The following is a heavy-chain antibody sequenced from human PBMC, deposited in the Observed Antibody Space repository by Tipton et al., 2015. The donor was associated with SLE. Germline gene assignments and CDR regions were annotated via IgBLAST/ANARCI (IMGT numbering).Heavy chain of an antibody. J-gene: IGHJ4*02. V-gene: IGHV3-23*01. Sequence: GSLRLSCAVSGFTFSSYAMSWVRQAPGKGLEWVSAISGSGGSTYYADSVKGRFTISRDNSKNTLYLQMNSLRAEDTAVYYCAKLGNSDGSVPFDYWGQGTLVTVSS. CDR1: GFTFSSYA. CDR2: ISGSGGST. CDR3: AKLGNSDGSVPFDY. D-gene: IGHD5-24*01.